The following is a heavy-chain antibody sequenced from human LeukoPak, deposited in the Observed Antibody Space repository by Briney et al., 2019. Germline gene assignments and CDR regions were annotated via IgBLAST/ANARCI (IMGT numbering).Heavy chain of an antibody. Sequence: SETLSLTCTVSGGSISSYYWSWIRQPPGKGLEWIGSIYYSGSTYYNPSLKSRVTISVDTSKNQFSLKLSSVTAANTAVYYCARDIDYGDPNWFDPWGQGTLVTVSS. D-gene: IGHD4-17*01. CDR2: IYYSGST. CDR1: GGSISSYY. J-gene: IGHJ5*02. V-gene: IGHV4-59*12. CDR3: ARDIDYGDPNWFDP.